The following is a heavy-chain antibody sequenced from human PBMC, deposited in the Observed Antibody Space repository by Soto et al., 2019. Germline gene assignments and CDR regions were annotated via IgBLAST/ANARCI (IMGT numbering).Heavy chain of an antibody. CDR3: VMRAGDY. D-gene: IGHD3-16*01. V-gene: IGHV3-23*01. CDR1: GFTFSSNS. J-gene: IGHJ4*02. CDR2: IGAGDDTT. Sequence: EVQLMESGGGVAWPGGSLRLSCATSGFTFSSNSMNWVRQVPGKRLEWVSRIGAGDDTTYYTDSVEGRFTISRDDSKGTLYLQMNSLKVEDTAIYFCVMRAGDYWGQGTLVTVSS.